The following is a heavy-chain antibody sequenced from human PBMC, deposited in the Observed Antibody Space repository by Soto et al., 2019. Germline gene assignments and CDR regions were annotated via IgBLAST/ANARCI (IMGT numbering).Heavy chain of an antibody. J-gene: IGHJ2*01. V-gene: IGHV3-74*01. CDR1: GFTFSNYW. CDR2: INSAESSR. CDR3: ARGIDFYFDL. Sequence: EVQLVESGGDLVQPGGSLSLSCVASGFTFSNYWMQWFRQAPGKGLEWVSRINSAESSRAYADSVKGRFISSRDNDKNSLSLEMNSLRAEDTAVYYCARGIDFYFDLWGRGTLVTVSS.